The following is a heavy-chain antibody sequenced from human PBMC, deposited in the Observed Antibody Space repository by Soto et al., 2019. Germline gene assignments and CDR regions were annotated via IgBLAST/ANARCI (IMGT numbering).Heavy chain of an antibody. V-gene: IGHV1-2*04. CDR3: ARSPRLTGGNWFDP. J-gene: IGHJ5*02. Sequence: QVQLVQSGAEVKKPGASVKVSCKASGYTFTGYYMHWVRQAPGQGLEWMGWINPNSGGTNYAQKFQGWVTMTRDTXXSTAYMELSRPRSDETAVYYCARSPRLTGGNWFDPWGQGTLVTVSS. CDR2: INPNSGGT. D-gene: IGHD3-10*01. CDR1: GYTFTGYY.